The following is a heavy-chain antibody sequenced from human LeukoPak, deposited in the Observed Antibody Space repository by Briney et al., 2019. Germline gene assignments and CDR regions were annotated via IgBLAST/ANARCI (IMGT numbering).Heavy chain of an antibody. J-gene: IGHJ4*02. CDR1: GGSISSSSYY. Sequence: NPSETLSPPCTVSGGSISSSSYYWGWIPQPPGKGLEWIGSIYYSGNTYYNPSLQSRVTISVDTSKNQFSLKLSSVTAADTAVYYCARHDPSAQPDYWGQGTLVTVSS. V-gene: IGHV4-39*01. CDR3: ARHDPSAQPDY. CDR2: IYYSGNT.